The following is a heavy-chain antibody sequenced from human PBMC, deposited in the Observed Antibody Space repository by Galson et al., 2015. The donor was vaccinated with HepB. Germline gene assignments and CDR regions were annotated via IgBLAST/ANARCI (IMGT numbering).Heavy chain of an antibody. CDR2: ITSSGGNS. CDR3: AKDGIMVANNPYHFHY. D-gene: IGHD2-15*01. V-gene: IGHV3-23*01. J-gene: IGHJ4*02. CDR1: GFSFTRYA. Sequence: SLRLSCAASGFSFTRYAMTWVRQAPGKGLEWVSSITSSGGNSYYTDSVKGRFTVSSDNSKNTLLLQLSSLRAEATAMYFCAKDGIMVANNPYHFHYWGQGTLVTVSA.